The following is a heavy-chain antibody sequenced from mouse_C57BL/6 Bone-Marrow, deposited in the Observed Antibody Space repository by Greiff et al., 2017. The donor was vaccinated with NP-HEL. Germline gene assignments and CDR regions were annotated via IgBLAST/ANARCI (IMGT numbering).Heavy chain of an antibody. CDR3: ARSGVTTVVVFDY. CDR1: GYTFTSYG. CDR2: IYPRSGNT. D-gene: IGHD1-1*01. Sequence: VQLQQSGSELARPGASVKLSCKASGYTFTSYGISWVKQRTGQGLEWIGEIYPRSGNTYYNEKFKGKATLTADKSSSTAYMELRSLTSEDSAVYFCARSGVTTVVVFDYWGQGTTLTVSS. J-gene: IGHJ2*01. V-gene: IGHV1-81*01.